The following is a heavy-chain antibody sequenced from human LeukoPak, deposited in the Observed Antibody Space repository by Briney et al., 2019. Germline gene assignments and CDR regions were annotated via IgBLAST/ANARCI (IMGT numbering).Heavy chain of an antibody. CDR2: IYYSGST. V-gene: IGHV4-38-2*02. J-gene: IGHJ4*02. Sequence: PSETLSLTCTVSGYSISSGYYWGWIRQPPGKGLEWIGSIYYSGSTYYNPSLKSRVTISVDTSKNQFSLKLSSVTAADTAVYYCARQNRAYYDILTGYYPDLSYFDYWGQGTLVTVSS. CDR3: ARQNRAYYDILTGYYPDLSYFDY. D-gene: IGHD3-9*01. CDR1: GYSISSGYY.